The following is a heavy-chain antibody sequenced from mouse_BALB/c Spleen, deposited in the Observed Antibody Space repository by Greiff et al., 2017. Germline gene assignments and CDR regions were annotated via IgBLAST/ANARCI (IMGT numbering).Heavy chain of an antibody. Sequence: VQVVESGPGLVAPSQSLSITCTVSGFSLTSYGVHWVRQPPGKGLEWLGMIWGGGSTDYNSALKSRLSISKDNSKSQVFLKMNSLQTDDTAMYYCARNYEGAMDYWGQGTSVTVSS. CDR3: ARNYEGAMDY. D-gene: IGHD2-3*01. CDR1: GFSLTSYG. CDR2: IWGGGST. J-gene: IGHJ4*01. V-gene: IGHV2-6-4*01.